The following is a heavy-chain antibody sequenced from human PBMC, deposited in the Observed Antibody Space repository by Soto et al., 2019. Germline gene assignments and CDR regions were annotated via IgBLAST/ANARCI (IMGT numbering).Heavy chain of an antibody. J-gene: IGHJ3*02. Sequence: GGSLRLSCAASGFTFSDYYMSWIRQAPGKGLEWVSYISSSGSTIYYADSVKGRFTISRDNAKNSLYLQMNSLRAEDTAVYYCAKDSQHIVVVVAAIPFDAFDIWGQGTMVTVSS. CDR3: AKDSQHIVVVVAAIPFDAFDI. CDR2: ISSSGSTI. V-gene: IGHV3-11*01. CDR1: GFTFSDYY. D-gene: IGHD2-15*01.